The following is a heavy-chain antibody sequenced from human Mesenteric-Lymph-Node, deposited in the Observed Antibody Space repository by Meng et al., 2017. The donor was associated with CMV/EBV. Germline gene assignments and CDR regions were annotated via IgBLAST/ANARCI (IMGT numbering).Heavy chain of an antibody. CDR3: AKDQPSSGYALDY. Sequence: GESLKISCAASGFTFNTYAMSWVRQAPGKGLEWVSIIYRGGSSIYYADSVKGRFTMSRDDSKNTLYLQMNSLRAEDTAVYYCAKDQPSSGYALDYWGQGTLVTVSS. V-gene: IGHV3-23*03. CDR1: GFTFNTYA. CDR2: IYRGGSSI. D-gene: IGHD5-12*01. J-gene: IGHJ4*02.